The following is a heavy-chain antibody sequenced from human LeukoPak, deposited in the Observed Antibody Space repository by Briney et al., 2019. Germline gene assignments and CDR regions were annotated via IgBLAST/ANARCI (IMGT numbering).Heavy chain of an antibody. V-gene: IGHV4-59*08. CDR1: GGSISSYY. CDR3: ARTFSDWSFSHYFDY. J-gene: IGHJ4*02. Sequence: SETLSLTCTVSGGSISSYYWSWIRQPPGKGLEWIGYIYYSGSTNYNPSLKSRVTISVDTSKNQFSLKLSSVTAADTAVYYCARTFSDWSFSHYFDYWGQGTLVTVSS. D-gene: IGHD3/OR15-3a*01. CDR2: IYYSGST.